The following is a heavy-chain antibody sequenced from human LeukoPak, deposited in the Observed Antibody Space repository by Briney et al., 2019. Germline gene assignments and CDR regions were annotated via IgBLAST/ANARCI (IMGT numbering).Heavy chain of an antibody. D-gene: IGHD3-10*01. CDR1: GGSISSGGYY. J-gene: IGHJ4*02. V-gene: IGHV4-31*03. CDR3: ARGVLSGYFDY. Sequence: SETLSLTGTVSGGSISSGGYYWSWIRQHPGKGLEWIGYIYYSGSTYYNPSLKSRVTISVDTSKNQFSLKLSSVTAADTAVYYCARGVLSGYFDYWGQGTLVTVSS. CDR2: IYYSGST.